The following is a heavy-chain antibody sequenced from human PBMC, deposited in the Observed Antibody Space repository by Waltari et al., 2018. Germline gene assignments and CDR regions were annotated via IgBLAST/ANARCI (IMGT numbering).Heavy chain of an antibody. V-gene: IGHV5-51*01. CDR2: VYPDDSDV. CDR1: GYRFADYW. J-gene: IGHJ4*02. CDR3: VRRRHGDN. Sequence: EVQLLQSGAEVKKPGESLKISCKGSGYRFADYWIGWGRQMPGKGLEWMGIVYPDDSDVRYSPSFQGQVTISADKSISTAFLQWSSLQASDTGMYYCVRRRHGDNWGQGTLVTVSS.